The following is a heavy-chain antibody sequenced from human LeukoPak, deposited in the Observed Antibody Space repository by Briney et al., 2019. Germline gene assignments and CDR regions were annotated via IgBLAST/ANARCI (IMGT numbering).Heavy chain of an antibody. V-gene: IGHV1-46*01. J-gene: IGHJ5*02. Sequence: GASVKVSCKASGYTAIDYYMHWVRQAPGQGLEWMGMINPTSGGTDYAQTFQGRVTMTRDTPTSVFYMEMNGLTSDDTAVYYCARDGGGWLDPWGQGTLVTVSP. D-gene: IGHD3-16*01. CDR1: GYTAIDYY. CDR3: ARDGGGWLDP. CDR2: INPTSGGT.